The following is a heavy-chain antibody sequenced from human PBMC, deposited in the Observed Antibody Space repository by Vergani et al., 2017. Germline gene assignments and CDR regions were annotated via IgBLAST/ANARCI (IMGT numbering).Heavy chain of an antibody. J-gene: IGHJ3*02. V-gene: IGHV4-34*01. D-gene: IGHD2-2*01. CDR2: INHSGST. CDR3: ARGSLMIKRVVPAARGDAFDI. Sequence: QVQLQQWGAGLLKPSETLSLTCAVYGGSFSGYYWSWIRQPPGKGLKWIGEINHSGSTNYNPSLKSRVTISVDTSKNQFSLKLSSVTAADTAVYYCARGSLMIKRVVPAARGDAFDIWGQGTMVTVSS. CDR1: GGSFSGYY.